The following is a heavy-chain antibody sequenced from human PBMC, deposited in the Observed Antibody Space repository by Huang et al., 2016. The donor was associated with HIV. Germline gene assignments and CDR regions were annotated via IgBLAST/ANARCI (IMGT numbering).Heavy chain of an antibody. V-gene: IGHV3-13*01. CDR1: GFTFSSYD. CDR3: ARAYFDILSNTKDYFDY. J-gene: IGHJ4*02. CDR2: IGTGGDT. D-gene: IGHD3-9*01. Sequence: EVQLVESGGGLVQPGGSLRLSCAASGFTFSSYDMHWVRPVTGKGLEGVSGIGTGGDTYYPDSVKGRFTISRENVKNSLYLQMNRLTAGDAAVYYCARAYFDILSNTKDYFDYWGQGILVTVSS.